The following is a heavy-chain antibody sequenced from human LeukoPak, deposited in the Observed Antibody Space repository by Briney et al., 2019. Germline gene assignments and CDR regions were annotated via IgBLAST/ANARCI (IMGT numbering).Heavy chain of an antibody. D-gene: IGHD1-26*01. V-gene: IGHV1-2*02. CDR2: TNPNSGGT. Sequence: ASVKVSCKASGYTFTGYYMHWVRQASGQGLEWMGWTNPNSGGTNYAQKFQGRVTMTRDTSISTAYVELSRLRSDDTAVYYCARALSIVGATNYWGQGTLATVSS. CDR3: ARALSIVGATNY. CDR1: GYTFTGYY. J-gene: IGHJ4*02.